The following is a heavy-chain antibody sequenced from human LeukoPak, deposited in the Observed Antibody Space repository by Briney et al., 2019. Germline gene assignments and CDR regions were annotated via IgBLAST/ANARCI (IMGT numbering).Heavy chain of an antibody. CDR2: IKSKGDGETT. Sequence: GGSLRLSCAASGFTFTNAWMTWVRQAPGEGLEWVGRIKSKGDGETTDFTAPVKGRFTMSRDDSKATLYLQMSSLAAEDTAVYYCTTDLGLTMIRGVIVYWGQGALVTVSS. D-gene: IGHD3-10*01. CDR1: GFTFTNAW. CDR3: TTDLGLTMIRGVIVY. J-gene: IGHJ4*02. V-gene: IGHV3-15*01.